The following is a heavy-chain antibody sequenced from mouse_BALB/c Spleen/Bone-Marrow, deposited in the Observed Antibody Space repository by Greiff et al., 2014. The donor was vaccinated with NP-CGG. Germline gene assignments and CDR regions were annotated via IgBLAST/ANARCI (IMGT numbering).Heavy chain of an antibody. CDR3: ARYYYGSSLFAY. V-gene: IGHV14-3*02. D-gene: IGHD1-1*01. Sequence: VQLQQSGAELVKPGASVKLSCTASGFNIKDTYMYWVKQRPEQGLEWIGRIDPANGNTKYDPKFQDKATITADTSSNTAYLQLSSLTPEDTAVYYCARYYYGSSLFAYWGQGTLVTVSA. CDR2: IDPANGNT. J-gene: IGHJ3*01. CDR1: GFNIKDTY.